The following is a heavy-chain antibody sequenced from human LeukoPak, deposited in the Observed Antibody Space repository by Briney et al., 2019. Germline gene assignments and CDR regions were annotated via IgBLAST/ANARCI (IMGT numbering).Heavy chain of an antibody. V-gene: IGHV4-38-2*02. J-gene: IGHJ4*02. CDR2: IYHSGST. CDR1: GYSISSGYY. D-gene: IGHD1-14*01. CDR3: ARDPFVVGIRGGHFDS. Sequence: SETLSLTCTVSGYSISSGYYWGWIRQPPGKGLEWIGSIYHSGSTYYNPSLKSRVTISVDTSKNQFSLKLSSVTAADTAVYYCARDPFVVGIRGGHFDSWGQGTLVTVSS.